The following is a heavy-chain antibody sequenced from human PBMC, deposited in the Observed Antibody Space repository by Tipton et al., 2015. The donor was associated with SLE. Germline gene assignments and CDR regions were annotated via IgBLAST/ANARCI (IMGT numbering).Heavy chain of an antibody. D-gene: IGHD3-3*01. Sequence: TLSLTCTVSGGSISSSSYYWGWIRQPPGKGLEWIGSIYYSGSTYYNPSLKSRVTISVDTSKNQFSLKLSSVTAADTAVYYCARGSITIFGVVITPTDYWGQGTLVTVSS. V-gene: IGHV4-39*07. J-gene: IGHJ4*02. CDR1: GGSISSSSYY. CDR3: ARGSITIFGVVITPTDY. CDR2: IYYSGST.